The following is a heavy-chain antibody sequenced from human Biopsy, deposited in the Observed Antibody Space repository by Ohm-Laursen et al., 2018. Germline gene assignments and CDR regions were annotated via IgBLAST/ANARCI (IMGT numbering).Heavy chain of an antibody. J-gene: IGHJ5*02. CDR3: GRAVRNQLLTDP. CDR2: LNPVSGNS. CDR1: GYTLTSYD. D-gene: IGHD1-7*01. Sequence: VSSVKVSCKASGYTLTSYDITWARQASGQGTEWKGWLNPVSGNSNFGQKFRGRVTVTSDTSISTSYMELSGLTSDDTATYYCGRAVRNQLLTDPWGQGTLVTVTS. V-gene: IGHV1-8*01.